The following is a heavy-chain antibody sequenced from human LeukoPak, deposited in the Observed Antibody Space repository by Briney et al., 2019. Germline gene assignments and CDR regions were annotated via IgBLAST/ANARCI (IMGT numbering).Heavy chain of an antibody. CDR3: ARGCSGGSCYPAHFDY. CDR1: GGSFSGYY. D-gene: IGHD2-15*01. Sequence: PSETLSLTCAVYGGSFSGYYWSWIRQPPGKGLEWIGEINHSGSTNYNPSLKSRVTISVDTSKNPSSLKLSSVTAADTAVYYCARGCSGGSCYPAHFDYWGQGTLVTVSS. CDR2: INHSGST. V-gene: IGHV4-34*01. J-gene: IGHJ4*02.